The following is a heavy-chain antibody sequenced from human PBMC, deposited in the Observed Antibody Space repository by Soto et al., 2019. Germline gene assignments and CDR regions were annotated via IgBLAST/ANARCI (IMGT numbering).Heavy chain of an antibody. V-gene: IGHV4-39*01. CDR3: ARHYSWFGDKQFDY. Sequence: SETLSLTCTVSGGSISSSTYYWGWMRKPPGKGLEWIASFFIGGNTYYNPSLKSRVTISVDTSKNQFSLKLSSVTAADTAVYYCARHYSWFGDKQFDYWGQGTLVTVSS. CDR2: FFIGGNT. D-gene: IGHD3-10*01. J-gene: IGHJ4*02. CDR1: GGSISSSTYY.